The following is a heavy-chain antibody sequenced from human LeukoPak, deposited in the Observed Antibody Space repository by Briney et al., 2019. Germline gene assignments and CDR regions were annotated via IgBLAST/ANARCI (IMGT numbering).Heavy chain of an antibody. Sequence: ASVKVSCKASGYTFTSYDINWVRQATGQGLEWMGWMNPNSGNTGYTQKFQGRVTMTRNTSISTAYMELSSLRSEDTAVYYCARVPARQQLVSRHYFDYWGQGTLVTVSS. CDR3: ARVPARQQLVSRHYFDY. CDR2: MNPNSGNT. J-gene: IGHJ4*02. V-gene: IGHV1-8*01. D-gene: IGHD6-13*01. CDR1: GYTFTSYD.